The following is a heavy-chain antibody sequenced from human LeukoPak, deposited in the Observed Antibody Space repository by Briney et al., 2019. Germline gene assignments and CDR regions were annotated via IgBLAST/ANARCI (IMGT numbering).Heavy chain of an antibody. CDR3: ARRIEAAGRSFDY. D-gene: IGHD6-13*01. Sequence: GGSLRLSCAASGFTFSSYEMNWVRQAPGQGLEWVSYISSGGSTIYYADSVKGRFTISRDNAKNSLFLQMNSLRDEDTAVYYCARRIEAAGRSFDYWGQGTLVTVSS. V-gene: IGHV3-48*03. CDR1: GFTFSSYE. CDR2: ISSGGSTI. J-gene: IGHJ4*02.